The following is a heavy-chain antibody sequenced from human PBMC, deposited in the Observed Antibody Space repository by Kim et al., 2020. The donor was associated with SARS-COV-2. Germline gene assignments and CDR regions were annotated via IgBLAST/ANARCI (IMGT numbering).Heavy chain of an antibody. Sequence: NYAQRFQGRVTMTRDTAISTAYMELSRLRSDDTAVYYCARSRPLSSWYVGWFDPWGQGTLVTVSS. CDR3: ARSRPLSSWYVGWFDP. J-gene: IGHJ5*02. D-gene: IGHD6-13*01. V-gene: IGHV1-2*02.